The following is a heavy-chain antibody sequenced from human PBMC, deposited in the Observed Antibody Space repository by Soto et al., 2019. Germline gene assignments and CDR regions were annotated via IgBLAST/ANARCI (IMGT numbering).Heavy chain of an antibody. D-gene: IGHD3-3*01. CDR3: ARGGDFWTGYSGGENWFDP. CDR1: VFTFSNYW. V-gene: IGHV3-74*01. J-gene: IGHJ5*02. Sequence: EVQRVESGGGLVQPGGSLRLSCAASVFTFSNYWMHWVRQDPGKGLVWVSRINSDGSSTSYADSVKGRFTISRDNAKNTLYLQMNSLRAEDTAVYYCARGGDFWTGYSGGENWFDPWGQGTLVTVSS. CDR2: INSDGSST.